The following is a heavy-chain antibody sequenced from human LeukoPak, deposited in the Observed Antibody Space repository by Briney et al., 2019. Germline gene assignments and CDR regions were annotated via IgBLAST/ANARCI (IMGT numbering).Heavy chain of an antibody. D-gene: IGHD1-14*01. CDR3: AREKGNHPYNGFAP. Sequence: PGRSLRLSCAASGFTFSDYGMHWVRQAPGKGLEWVALIWYDGSNKYYADSVKGRFSISRDNSKNKQYLQMNSLRAEDTDMDDCAREKGNHPYNGFAPWGQGTLVTVSS. CDR1: GFTFSDYG. CDR2: IWYDGSNK. V-gene: IGHV3-33*01. J-gene: IGHJ5*02.